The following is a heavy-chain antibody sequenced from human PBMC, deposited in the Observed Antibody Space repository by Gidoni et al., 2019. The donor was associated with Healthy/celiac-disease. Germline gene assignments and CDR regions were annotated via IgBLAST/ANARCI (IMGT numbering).Heavy chain of an antibody. J-gene: IGHJ5*02. Sequence: LEWIGSIYYSGSTYYNPSLKSRVTISVDTSKNQFSLKLSSVTAADTAVYYCARFYSSSWYVAKWFDPWGQGTLVTVSS. V-gene: IGHV4-39*01. CDR3: ARFYSSSWYVAKWFDP. CDR2: IYYSGST. D-gene: IGHD6-13*01.